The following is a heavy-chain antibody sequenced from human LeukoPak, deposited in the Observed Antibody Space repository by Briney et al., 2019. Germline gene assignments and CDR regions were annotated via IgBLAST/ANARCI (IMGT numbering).Heavy chain of an antibody. CDR2: IRYDGSNK. Sequence: PGGSLRLSCAASGFTVNNKYMTWVRQAPGKGLEWVAFIRYDGSNKYYADSVKGRFTISRDNSKNTLYLQMNSLRAEDTAVYYCAKEGYYGSGSYYLYYFDYWGQGTLVTVSS. J-gene: IGHJ4*02. CDR3: AKEGYYGSGSYYLYYFDY. V-gene: IGHV3-30*02. CDR1: GFTVNNKY. D-gene: IGHD3-10*01.